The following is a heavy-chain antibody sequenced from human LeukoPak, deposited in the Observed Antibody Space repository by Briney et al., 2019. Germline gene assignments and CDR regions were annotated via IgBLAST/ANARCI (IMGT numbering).Heavy chain of an antibody. CDR1: GFTVSSNH. D-gene: IGHD7-27*01. CDR3: ARDGENHYYDY. CDR2: IYSGGTI. J-gene: IGHJ4*02. Sequence: GGSLTLSCKASGFTVSSNHMSWVRQAPGKGLEWVSVIYSGGTIYYADSVKGRFTISRDNSQNTVYLEMNSLRAEDTAVYYCARDGENHYYDYWGQGTLVIVST. V-gene: IGHV3-66*01.